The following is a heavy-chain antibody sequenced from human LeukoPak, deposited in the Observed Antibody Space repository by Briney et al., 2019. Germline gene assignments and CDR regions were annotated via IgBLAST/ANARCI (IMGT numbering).Heavy chain of an antibody. J-gene: IGHJ3*02. CDR2: IRYDGSNK. V-gene: IGHV3-30*02. Sequence: GGSLRLSCAASGFTFSSYGMHWVRQAPGKGLEWVAFIRYDGSNKYYADSVKGRFTISRDKSKNTLYLQMNSLRAEDTAVYYCAKGIAVAVPYGGHAFDIWGQGTMVTVSS. CDR1: GFTFSSYG. D-gene: IGHD6-19*01. CDR3: AKGIAVAVPYGGHAFDI.